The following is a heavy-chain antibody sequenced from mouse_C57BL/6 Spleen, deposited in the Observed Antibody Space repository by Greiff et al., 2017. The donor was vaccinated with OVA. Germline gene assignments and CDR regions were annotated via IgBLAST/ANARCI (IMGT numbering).Heavy chain of an antibody. CDR1: GFTFTAYY. CDR2: IRNKANGYTT. Sequence: EVKLVESGGGLVQPGGSLSLSCAASGFTFTAYYMSWVRQPPGKALEWLGFIRNKANGYTTEYSASVKGRFTISRDNSQSILYLQMNALRAEDSATYYCARSGYYSNYFDYWGQGTTLTVSS. V-gene: IGHV7-3*01. CDR3: ARSGYYSNYFDY. J-gene: IGHJ2*01. D-gene: IGHD2-5*01.